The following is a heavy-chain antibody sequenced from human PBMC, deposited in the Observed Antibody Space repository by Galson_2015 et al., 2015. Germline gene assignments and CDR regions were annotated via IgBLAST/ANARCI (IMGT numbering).Heavy chain of an antibody. J-gene: IGHJ6*03. CDR2: IITIFGTA. V-gene: IGHV1-69*13. Sequence: SVKVSCKASGGTFSNYAISWVRQAPGQGLEWMGGIITIFGTANYAQKFQGRVTITADESTSTAYMELSSLRSEDTAVYYCARGPLRDHYYYMDVWGKGTTVTVSS. D-gene: IGHD3-16*01. CDR3: ARGPLRDHYYYMDV. CDR1: GGTFSNYA.